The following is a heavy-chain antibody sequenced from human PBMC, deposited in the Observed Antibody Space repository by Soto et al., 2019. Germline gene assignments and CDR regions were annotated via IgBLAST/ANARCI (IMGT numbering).Heavy chain of an antibody. CDR1: GYTFSRYG. Sequence: QGQLVQSGGEVKKPGASVKVSCKTSGYTFSRYGISWVRQAPGQGLEWMGWISGYNGDTNYARKFQGRVTMTIDTPTTTAYMELRSLTSDDTAVYYCAKNGQPPYYYYGLHVWGQGTTVTVSS. CDR2: ISGYNGDT. J-gene: IGHJ6*02. CDR3: AKNGQPPYYYYGLHV. V-gene: IGHV1-18*01. D-gene: IGHD2-8*01.